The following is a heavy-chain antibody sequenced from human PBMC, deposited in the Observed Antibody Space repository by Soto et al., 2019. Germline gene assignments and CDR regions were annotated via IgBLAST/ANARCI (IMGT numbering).Heavy chain of an antibody. CDR2: INHRGST. CDR1: GGSFSDYY. D-gene: IGHD3-22*01. V-gene: IGHV4-34*01. J-gene: IGHJ4*02. Sequence: PSETLSLTCAVYGGSFSDYYWSWIRQPPGKGLEWIGEINHRGSTNYNPSLKSRVTISVDTSKNQFSLKLSSVTAADTAVYYCARGRRNTMIVVVPKALGFDYWGQGTLVTVSS. CDR3: ARGRRNTMIVVVPKALGFDY.